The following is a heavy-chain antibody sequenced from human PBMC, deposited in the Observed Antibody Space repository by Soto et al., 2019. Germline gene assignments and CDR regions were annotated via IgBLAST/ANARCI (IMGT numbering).Heavy chain of an antibody. CDR1: GYTFTSYG. D-gene: IGHD3-22*01. J-gene: IGHJ6*02. Sequence: ASVKVSCKASGYTFTSYGIHWVRQAPGQRLEWTGWINAGNGNTKYSEKFQGRVTITRDTSASTAYLELSSLRSEDTAVYYCATDPNDSSAYYHHYYYGMDVWGQGTTVTVSS. V-gene: IGHV1-3*01. CDR3: ATDPNDSSAYYHHYYYGMDV. CDR2: INAGNGNT.